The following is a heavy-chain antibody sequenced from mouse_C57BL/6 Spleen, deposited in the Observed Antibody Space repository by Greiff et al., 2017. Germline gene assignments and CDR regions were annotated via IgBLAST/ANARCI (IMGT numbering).Heavy chain of an antibody. J-gene: IGHJ2*01. Sequence: QVQLQQPGAELVMPGASVKLSCKASGYTFTSYWMHWVKQRPGQGLEWIGEIDPSDSYTNYNQKFKGKSTLTVDKSSSTAYMQLSSLTSEDSAVYYCARLANWDDYVDYWGQGTTLTVSS. CDR1: GYTFTSYW. CDR2: IDPSDSYT. V-gene: IGHV1-69*01. CDR3: ARLANWDDYVDY. D-gene: IGHD4-1*01.